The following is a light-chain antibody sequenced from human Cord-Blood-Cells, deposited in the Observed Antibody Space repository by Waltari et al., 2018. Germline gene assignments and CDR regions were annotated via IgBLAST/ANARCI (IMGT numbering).Light chain of an antibody. J-gene: IGKJ1*01. Sequence: DIQMTQSPSSLSASVGDRVTITCRASQGIRNALGWYQPKPGKAPKRLIYAASRLQSGVPSRFSGSGSGTEFTLTISSLQPEDFATYYWLQHNSYPWTFGQGTKVEIK. V-gene: IGKV1-17*01. CDR1: QGIRNA. CDR3: LQHNSYPWT. CDR2: AAS.